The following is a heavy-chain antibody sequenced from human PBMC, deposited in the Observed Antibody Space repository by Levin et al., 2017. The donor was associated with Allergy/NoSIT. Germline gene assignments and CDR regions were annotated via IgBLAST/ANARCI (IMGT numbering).Heavy chain of an antibody. J-gene: IGHJ6*02. V-gene: IGHV3-74*01. CDR3: AREDTSMADSSWMDG. CDR1: GFTIDSHW. CDR2: INSDGSST. Sequence: PGGSLRLSCAASGFTIDSHWMHWVRQVPGKGLAWVSRINSDGSSTGYAGSVKGRFTISRDNAKNMLYLQMNSLRVEDTAVYYCAREDTSMADSSWMDGWGQGTTVTVSS. D-gene: IGHD5-18*01.